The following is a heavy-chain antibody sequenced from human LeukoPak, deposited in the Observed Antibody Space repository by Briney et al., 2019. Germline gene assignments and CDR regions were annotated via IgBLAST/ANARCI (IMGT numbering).Heavy chain of an antibody. CDR3: AKETVAAPAKRFDP. Sequence: SVKVSCKASGGTFISYAISWVRQAPGQGLEWMGRIIPILGIANYAQKFQGRVTITADKSTSTAYMELSSLRSEDTAVYDWAKETVAAPAKRFDPWGQGTLVTVSS. CDR1: GGTFISYA. J-gene: IGHJ5*02. CDR2: IIPILGIA. D-gene: IGHD6-19*01. V-gene: IGHV1-69*04.